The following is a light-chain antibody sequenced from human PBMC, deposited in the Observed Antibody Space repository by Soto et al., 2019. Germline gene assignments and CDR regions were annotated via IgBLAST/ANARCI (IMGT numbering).Light chain of an antibody. CDR2: DDN. CDR3: SSYAGRITLV. J-gene: IGLJ2*01. CDR1: RSDVGGYNL. V-gene: IGLV2-23*01. Sequence: QSCLTQTASVSGSPGQSITMSCTGSRSDVGGYNLVSWYQQHPGKAPKLLISDDNKRPSGVSDRFSGSKSGNTASLTISGLQAEDEGDYYCSSYAGRITLVFGGGTKLTVL.